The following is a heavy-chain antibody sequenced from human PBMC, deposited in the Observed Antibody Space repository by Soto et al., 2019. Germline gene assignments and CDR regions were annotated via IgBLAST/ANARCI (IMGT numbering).Heavy chain of an antibody. CDR2: INTNTGNP. V-gene: IGHV7-4-1*01. J-gene: IGHJ4*02. CDR1: GYTFTSYG. D-gene: IGHD3-22*01. CDR3: AREGGDDSSSSGPY. Sequence: GASVKVSCKASGYTFTSYGISWVRQAPGQGLEWMGWINTNTGNPTYAQGFTGRFVFSLDTSVSTAYLQICSLKAEDTAVYYCAREGGDDSSSSGPYWGQGTLVTVSS.